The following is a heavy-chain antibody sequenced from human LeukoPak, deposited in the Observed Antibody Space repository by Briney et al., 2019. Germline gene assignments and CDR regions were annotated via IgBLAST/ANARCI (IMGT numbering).Heavy chain of an antibody. J-gene: IGHJ4*02. V-gene: IGHV1-46*01. CDR2: INPSGGSA. CDR3: ARDREGLTPSSFDF. Sequence: ASVTVSCKASGYTFTGYYMHWVRQAPGQGLEWMGVINPSGGSASYAQRFQGRVTMTRDTSTSTVSMDLSSLRSADTGMYYCARDREGLTPSSFDFWGQGTLVTVSS. CDR1: GYTFTGYY. D-gene: IGHD3/OR15-3a*01.